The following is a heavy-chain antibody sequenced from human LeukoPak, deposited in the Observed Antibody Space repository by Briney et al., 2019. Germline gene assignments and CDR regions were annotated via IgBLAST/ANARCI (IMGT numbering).Heavy chain of an antibody. CDR1: GFNFSSYE. CDR3: ASPPDYGDYGAFDY. J-gene: IGHJ4*02. CDR2: ISSSGSTI. V-gene: IGHV3-48*03. D-gene: IGHD4-17*01. Sequence: GGSLRLSCAASGFNFSSYEINWVRQAPGKGLEWVSYISSSGSTIYYADSVKGRFTISRDNAKNSLYLQMNSLRAEDTAVYYCASPPDYGDYGAFDYWGQGTLVTVSS.